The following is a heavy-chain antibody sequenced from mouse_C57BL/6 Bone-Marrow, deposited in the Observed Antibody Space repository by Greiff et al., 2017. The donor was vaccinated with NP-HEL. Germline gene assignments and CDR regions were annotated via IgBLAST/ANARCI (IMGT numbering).Heavy chain of an antibody. CDR3: ARGVYYSNPWFAY. Sequence: EVKLVESGPGLAKPSQTLSLTCSVTGYSITSDYWNWIRKFPGNKLEYMGYISYSGSTYYNPSLKSRISITRDTSKNQYYLQLNSVTTEDTATDYCARGVYYSNPWFAYWGQGTLVTVSA. V-gene: IGHV3-8*01. CDR2: ISYSGST. CDR1: GYSITSDY. J-gene: IGHJ3*01. D-gene: IGHD2-5*01.